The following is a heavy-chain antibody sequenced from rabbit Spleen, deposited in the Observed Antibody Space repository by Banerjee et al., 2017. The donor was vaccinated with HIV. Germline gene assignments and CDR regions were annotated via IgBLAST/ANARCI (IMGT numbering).Heavy chain of an antibody. J-gene: IGHJ4*01. CDR3: ARGFWGGSSDVFEL. V-gene: IGHV1S40*01. CDR1: GFSFSDYYY. Sequence: QSLEESGGDLVKPVASLTLTCTASGFSFSDYYYICWVRQAPEKGLELIACINVGSSGRTYYASWAKGRFTISKTSSTTVTLQMTSLTAADTATYFCARGFWGGSSDVFELWGPGTLVTVS. D-gene: IGHD8-1*01. CDR2: INVGSSGRT.